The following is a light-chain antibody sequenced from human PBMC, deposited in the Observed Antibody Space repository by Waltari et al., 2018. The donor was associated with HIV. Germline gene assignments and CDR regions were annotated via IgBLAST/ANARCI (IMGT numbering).Light chain of an antibody. CDR2: DVS. V-gene: IGLV2-11*01. J-gene: IGLJ2*01. Sequence: QSALTQPRSVSGSPGQSVTISCTGTSSDVGGYSYVSWSQQHPNKTPKFIIYDVSKRPAGVPDRFSGSKSGNTASLTISGLQTEDEAEYYCCSYAGSYTLVFGEGTKLTV. CDR1: SSDVGGYSY. CDR3: CSYAGSYTLV.